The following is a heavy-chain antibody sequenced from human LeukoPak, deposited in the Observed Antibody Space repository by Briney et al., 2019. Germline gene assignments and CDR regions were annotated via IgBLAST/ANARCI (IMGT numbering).Heavy chain of an antibody. CDR2: IYSGGST. V-gene: IGHV3-66*02. CDR3: ARDSTYYDILTGLSSRGGFDP. J-gene: IGHJ5*02. Sequence: GGSLRLSCAASGFTFSSNYMSWVRQAPGKGLEWVSVIYSGGSTYYSDSVKGRFTISRDNSKNTLYLQMNSLRAEDTAVYYCARDSTYYDILTGLSSRGGFDPWGQGTLVTVS. D-gene: IGHD3-9*01. CDR1: GFTFSSNY.